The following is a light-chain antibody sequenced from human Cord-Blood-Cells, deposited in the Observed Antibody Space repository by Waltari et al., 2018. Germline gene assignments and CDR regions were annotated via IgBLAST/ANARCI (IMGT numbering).Light chain of an antibody. Sequence: EIVLTQSPGTLSLSPGERATLPCRASQSVSSSYLAWYQQKPGQAPRLLIYGASSRATGIPDRVSGSGSVTDFTLTISRLEPEDVAVYYCQQYGSSRTFGQGTKVEIK. J-gene: IGKJ1*01. V-gene: IGKV3-20*01. CDR3: QQYGSSRT. CDR2: GAS. CDR1: QSVSSSY.